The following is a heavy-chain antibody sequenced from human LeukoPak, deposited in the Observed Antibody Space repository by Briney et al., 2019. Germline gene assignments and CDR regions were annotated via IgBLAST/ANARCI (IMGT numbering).Heavy chain of an antibody. J-gene: IGHJ3*02. CDR1: GYTFTSYA. CDR2: INAGNGNT. D-gene: IGHD6-13*01. V-gene: IGHV1-3*01. Sequence: ASVKVSCKASGYTFTSYAMHWVRQAPGQRLEWMGWINAGNGNTKYSQKFQGRVTITRDTSASTAYMELSSLRSEDTAVYYCARDFLPHRDSSSWYFTPDAFDIWGQGTMVTVSS. CDR3: ARDFLPHRDSSSWYFTPDAFDI.